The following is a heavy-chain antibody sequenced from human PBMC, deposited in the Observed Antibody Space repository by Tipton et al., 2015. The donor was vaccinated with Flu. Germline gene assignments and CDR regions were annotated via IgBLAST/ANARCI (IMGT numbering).Heavy chain of an antibody. CDR2: IYYSGST. V-gene: IGHV4-59*08. Sequence: TLSLTCTVSGGSISSYYWSWIRQPPGKGLEWIGYIYYSGSTNYTPSLKSRVTISVDTSKNQFSLKLSSVTAADTAVYYCARLTTREKYYYYGMDVWGQGTTVTVSS. CDR3: ARLTTREKYYYYGMDV. J-gene: IGHJ6*02. CDR1: GGSISSYY. D-gene: IGHD4-11*01.